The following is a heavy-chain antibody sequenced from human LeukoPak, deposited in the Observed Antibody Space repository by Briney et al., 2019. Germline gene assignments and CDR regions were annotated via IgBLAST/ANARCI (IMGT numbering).Heavy chain of an antibody. CDR2: INPNTGGT. V-gene: IGHV1-2*02. Sequence: GTSVKVSCKASGYTFTGYYVHWVRQAPGQGLEWMGWINPNTGGTNYAQKFQGRVTMTKDTSTNAAYMELSSLTYDDTAVYYCARGVLLQGRGAFDIWGQGAMVTVSS. D-gene: IGHD1-26*01. CDR1: GYTFTGYY. CDR3: ARGVLLQGRGAFDI. J-gene: IGHJ3*02.